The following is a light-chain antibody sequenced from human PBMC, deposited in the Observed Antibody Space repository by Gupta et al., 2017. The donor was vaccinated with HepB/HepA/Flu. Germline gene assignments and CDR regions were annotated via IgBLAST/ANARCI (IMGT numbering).Light chain of an antibody. J-gene: IGKJ4*01. CDR2: AGS. Sequence: DIQITQSPSSVSSSVGDRVTIPCRANLGLSSWVAWYQKKPGKAPKLLIYAGSTLQSGVPSRFSGSGYGTDFTITISSLKPEDFATYYCQQANSFSLTFGGGTKVEIK. V-gene: IGKV1-12*01. CDR3: QQANSFSLT. CDR1: LGLSSW.